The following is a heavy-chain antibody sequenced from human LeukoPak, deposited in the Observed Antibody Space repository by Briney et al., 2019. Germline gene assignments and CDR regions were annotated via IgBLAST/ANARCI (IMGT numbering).Heavy chain of an antibody. V-gene: IGHV1-2*02. J-gene: IGHJ5*02. D-gene: IGHD3-10*01. CDR1: GYTFTGCY. Sequence: ASVKVSCKASGYTFTGCYMHWVRQAPGQGLEWMGWINPNSGGTNYAQKFQGRVTMTRDTSISTAYMELSRLRSDDTAVCYCARDGNYYGSGSYNDWFDPWGRGTLVTVSS. CDR3: ARDGNYYGSGSYNDWFDP. CDR2: INPNSGGT.